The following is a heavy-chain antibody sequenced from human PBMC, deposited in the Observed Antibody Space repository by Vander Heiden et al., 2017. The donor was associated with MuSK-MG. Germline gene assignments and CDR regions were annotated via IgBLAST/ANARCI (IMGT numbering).Heavy chain of an antibody. V-gene: IGHV3-21*01. Sequence: EVRLVESGGGLVKPGGSLRRSCAASGFTFCADNINWVRQAPGKGLEWVSSISSTRGYIYYADSVKGRFTISRDDAKDSLYLQMDSLRAEDTAVYFCARSRETVGGTTLEDYYYYYHMDVWGQGTTVIVS. CDR1: GFTFCADN. D-gene: IGHD6-19*01. CDR2: ISSTRGYI. CDR3: ARSRETVGGTTLEDYYYYYHMDV. J-gene: IGHJ6*02.